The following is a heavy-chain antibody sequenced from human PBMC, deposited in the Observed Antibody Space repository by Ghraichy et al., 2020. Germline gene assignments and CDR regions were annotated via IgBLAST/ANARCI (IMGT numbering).Heavy chain of an antibody. CDR1: GFIFSNFA. V-gene: IGHV3-23*01. J-gene: IGHJ4*02. D-gene: IGHD1-26*01. CDR2: ISDGS. CDR3: VGRIGPGRHYFDS. Sequence: GESLNISCATSGFIFSNFAMSWVRQAPGMGLEWVSTISDGSYYADSVKGRFTISRDDSKNTLYLQMDSLRVEDTAIYYCVGRIGPGRHYFDSWARDCWSPSPQ.